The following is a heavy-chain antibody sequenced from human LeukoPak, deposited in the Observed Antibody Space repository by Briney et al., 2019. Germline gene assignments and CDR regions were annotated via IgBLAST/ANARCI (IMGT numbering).Heavy chain of an antibody. J-gene: IGHJ5*02. V-gene: IGHV4-38-2*02. Sequence: PSETLSLTCTVSGYSISSGYYWGWIRQPPGKGLEWIGSIHYSARICYNPSLKSRLTISPDTSKNQFSLKLTSVTAADTAVYYCTREVRSAWASFGPWGQGTLVIVSS. CDR1: GYSISSGYY. CDR2: IHYSARI. D-gene: IGHD1-26*01. CDR3: TREVRSAWASFGP.